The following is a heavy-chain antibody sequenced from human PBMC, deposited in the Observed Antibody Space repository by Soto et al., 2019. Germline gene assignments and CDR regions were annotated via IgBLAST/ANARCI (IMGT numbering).Heavy chain of an antibody. J-gene: IGHJ3*02. V-gene: IGHV3-33*06. D-gene: IGHD3-22*01. CDR2: IWYDGSNK. CDR1: GFTFSSYG. Sequence: GGSLRLSCAASGFTFSSYGMHWVRQAPGKGLEWVAVIWYDGSNKYYAESVKGRFTISRDNSKNTLYLQMNSLRAEDTAVYYCAKEGITMIVGPGAFDIWGQGTMVTVSS. CDR3: AKEGITMIVGPGAFDI.